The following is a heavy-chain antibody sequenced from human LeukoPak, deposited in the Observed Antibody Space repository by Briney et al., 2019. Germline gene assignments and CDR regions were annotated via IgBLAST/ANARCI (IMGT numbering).Heavy chain of an antibody. V-gene: IGHV4-30-4*01. Sequence: SQTLSLTCTVSGGLTSSGDFYWSWIRQPPGKGLEWIGYISYSGSTYYNPSLKSRVTISVDTSKNQFSLKLSSVTAADTAVYYCARGTMVRGLSYFDYWGQGTLVTVSS. D-gene: IGHD3-10*01. CDR3: ARGTMVRGLSYFDY. CDR1: GGLTSSGDFY. J-gene: IGHJ4*02. CDR2: ISYSGST.